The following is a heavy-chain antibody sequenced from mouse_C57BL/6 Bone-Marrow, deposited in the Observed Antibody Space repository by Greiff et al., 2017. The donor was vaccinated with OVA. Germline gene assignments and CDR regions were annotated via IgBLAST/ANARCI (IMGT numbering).Heavy chain of an antibody. CDR2: INPSNGGT. V-gene: IGHV1-53*01. Sequence: QVQLQQPGTELVKPGASVKLSCKASGYTFTSYWMHWVKQRPGQGLEWIGNINPSNGGTNYNEKFKSKATLTVDKSSSTAYMQLSSLTSDDSAVYYCAGDSNYVGWYFDDWGTGTTVTVSS. J-gene: IGHJ1*03. CDR3: AGDSNYVGWYFDD. CDR1: GYTFTSYW. D-gene: IGHD2-5*01.